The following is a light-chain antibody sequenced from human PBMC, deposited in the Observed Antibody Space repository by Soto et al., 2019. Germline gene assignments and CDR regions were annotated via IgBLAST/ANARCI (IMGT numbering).Light chain of an antibody. J-gene: IGLJ2*01. V-gene: IGLV2-14*01. CDR1: SSDVGGYNY. CDR3: SSYTSSSIGVV. Sequence: QSALTQPASVSGSPGQSITISCTGTSSDVGGYNYVSWYQQHPGKAPKLMIYDVSNRPSGVSNRFSGSKSGNTASLTISGLQAEDEADYYCSSYTSSSIGVVFGGGTKLTVL. CDR2: DVS.